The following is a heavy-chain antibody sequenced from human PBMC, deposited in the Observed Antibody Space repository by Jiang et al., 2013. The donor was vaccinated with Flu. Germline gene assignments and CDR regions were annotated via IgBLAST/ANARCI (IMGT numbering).Heavy chain of an antibody. J-gene: IGHJ3*02. CDR2: IVVGSGNT. Sequence: SGAEVKKPGTSVKVSCKASGFTFTSSAMQWVRQARGQRLEWIGWIVVGSGNTNYAQKFQERVTITRDMSTSTAYMELSSLRSEDTAVYYCAADSLPFPDYGDYDSAFDIWGQGTMVTVSS. CDR3: AADSLPFPDYGDYDSAFDI. V-gene: IGHV1-58*02. D-gene: IGHD4-17*01. CDR1: GFTFTSSA.